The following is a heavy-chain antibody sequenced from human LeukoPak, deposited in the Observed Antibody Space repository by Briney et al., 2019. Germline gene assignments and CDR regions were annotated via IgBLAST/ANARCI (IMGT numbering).Heavy chain of an antibody. D-gene: IGHD6-19*01. CDR3: AKEGPTAVAGYFDY. Sequence: GGSLRLSCAASGLTFDDYSIHWVRQVPGKGLEWVSLIVGDGGSAYYADSVKGRFTISRDNSKNSLYLQMNSLRADDTALYYCAKEGPTAVAGYFDYWGQGTLVTVSS. CDR2: IVGDGGSA. V-gene: IGHV3-43*02. CDR1: GLTFDDYS. J-gene: IGHJ4*02.